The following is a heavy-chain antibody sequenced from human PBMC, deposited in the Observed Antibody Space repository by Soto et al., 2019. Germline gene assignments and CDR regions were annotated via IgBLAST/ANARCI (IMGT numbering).Heavy chain of an antibody. V-gene: IGHV3-30-3*01. J-gene: IGHJ4*02. CDR2: ISYDGSNK. D-gene: IGHD6-13*01. CDR1: GFTFSSYA. CDR3: ARFIAAAAPGPVDY. Sequence: QVQLVESGGGVVQPGRSLRLSCAASGFTFSSYAMHWVRQAPSKGLEWVAVISYDGSNKYYADSVKGRFTISRDNSKNTLYLQMNSLRAEDTAVYYCARFIAAAAPGPVDYWGQGTLVTVSS.